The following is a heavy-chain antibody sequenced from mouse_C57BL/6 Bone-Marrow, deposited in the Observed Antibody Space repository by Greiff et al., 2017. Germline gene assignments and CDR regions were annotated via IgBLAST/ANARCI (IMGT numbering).Heavy chain of an antibody. Sequence: QVQLQQPGAELVKPGASVKISCKASGYAFTSYWMNWVKQRPGQGLEWIGEIYPGGGDTNYNEKFKGKATLTADTSSSTAYMQLSSLTSEDSAVYVCASGLLRDPDWYFDVWGTGTTVTVSS. J-gene: IGHJ1*03. D-gene: IGHD1-1*01. V-gene: IGHV1-80*01. CDR1: GYAFTSYW. CDR2: IYPGGGDT. CDR3: ASGLLRDPDWYFDV.